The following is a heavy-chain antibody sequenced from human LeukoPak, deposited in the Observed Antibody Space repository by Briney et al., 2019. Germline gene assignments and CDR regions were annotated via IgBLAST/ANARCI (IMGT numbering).Heavy chain of an antibody. CDR3: ASGAHSLGAFDI. D-gene: IGHD1-26*01. V-gene: IGHV4-4*02. Sequence: SETLSLTCAVSGGSISSNWWSWVRQSPGKGLEWIAEIYHSGRTNYNPSLMSRVTISIDQSKSQFSLKLTSVTAADTAVYYCASGAHSLGAFDIWGQGTMVTVSS. J-gene: IGHJ3*02. CDR1: GGSISSNW. CDR2: IYHSGRT.